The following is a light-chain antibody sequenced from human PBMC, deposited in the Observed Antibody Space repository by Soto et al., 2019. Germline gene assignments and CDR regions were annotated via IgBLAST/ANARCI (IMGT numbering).Light chain of an antibody. CDR2: DAS. CDR1: QSVSNN. CDR3: QQYNNWSPLS. Sequence: EIVMTQSPATLSVSPGERATLSCRASQSVSNNLAWYQQKPGQAPRLLSYDASTRATGIPARFSGSGSGTEFTLTFSSLQSEDFAVYYCQQYNNWSPLSFGGGTKVETK. V-gene: IGKV3-15*01. J-gene: IGKJ4*01.